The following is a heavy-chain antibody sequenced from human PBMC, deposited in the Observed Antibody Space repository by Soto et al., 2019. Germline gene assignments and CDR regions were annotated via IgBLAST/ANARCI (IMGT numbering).Heavy chain of an antibody. Sequence: QVQLVQSGAEVKKSGSPVKVSCTASGGTFSSYSINWVRQAPGQGLEWMGGVIPIFGKPTYAQKFQGRLTITADKSTSTAYMELTSLRYDDTAVYYCARERSYYYAMDVWGQWTTVTVSS. J-gene: IGHJ6*02. CDR3: ARERSYYYAMDV. CDR1: GGTFSSYS. V-gene: IGHV1-69*06. CDR2: VIPIFGKP.